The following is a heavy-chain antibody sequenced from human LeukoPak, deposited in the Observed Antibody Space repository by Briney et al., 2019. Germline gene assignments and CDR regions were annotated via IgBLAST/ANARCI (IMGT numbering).Heavy chain of an antibody. CDR1: GGSISSSSYY. V-gene: IGHV4-39*07. Sequence: SETLSLTCTVSGGSISSSSYYWGWIRQPPGKGLEWIGSIYYSGSTYYNPSLKSRVTISVDTSKNQFSLKLSSVTAADTAVYYCARGRGIAVAGTGPVDYWGQGTLVTVSS. D-gene: IGHD6-19*01. J-gene: IGHJ4*02. CDR3: ARGRGIAVAGTGPVDY. CDR2: IYYSGST.